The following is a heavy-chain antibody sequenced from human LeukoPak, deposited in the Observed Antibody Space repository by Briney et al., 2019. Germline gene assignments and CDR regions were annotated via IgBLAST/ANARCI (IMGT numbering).Heavy chain of an antibody. Sequence: ASVKVSCKASGYTFIGYYMHWVRQAPGQGLEWMGWINPNSGGTKYAQKFQGRVTMTRDTSISTAYMELSSLRSEDTAVYYCARGEPPFALMDVWGKGTTVTVSS. J-gene: IGHJ6*03. V-gene: IGHV1-2*02. CDR3: ARGEPPFALMDV. D-gene: IGHD1-14*01. CDR1: GYTFIGYY. CDR2: INPNSGGT.